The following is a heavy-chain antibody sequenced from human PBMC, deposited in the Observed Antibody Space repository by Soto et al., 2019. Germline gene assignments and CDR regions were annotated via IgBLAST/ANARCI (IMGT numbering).Heavy chain of an antibody. V-gene: IGHV1-69*01. J-gene: IGHJ6*02. CDR3: ARVSQLWFGAPLDV. D-gene: IGHD3-10*01. CDR2: IIPIFGTA. Sequence: QVQLVQSGAEVKKPGSSVKVSCKASGGTFSSYAISWVRQAPGQGLEWMGGIIPIFGTANYAQKFQGRVTITADESTTTAYMRLSSLRSEDSAVYYCARVSQLWFGAPLDVWGQGTTVTVSS. CDR1: GGTFSSYA.